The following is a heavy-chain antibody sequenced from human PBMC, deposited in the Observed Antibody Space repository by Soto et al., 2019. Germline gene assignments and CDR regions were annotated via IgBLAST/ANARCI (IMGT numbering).Heavy chain of an antibody. CDR3: AKGGNVLRYFDWFENAFDI. D-gene: IGHD3-9*01. CDR2: ISGSGGST. CDR1: GFTFSSYA. J-gene: IGHJ3*02. Sequence: GGSLRLCCAASGFTFSSYAMSWVRQAPGKGLEWVSAISGSGGSTYYADSVKGRFTISRDNSKNTLYLQMNSLRAEDTAVYYCAKGGNVLRYFDWFENAFDIWGQGTMVTVSS. V-gene: IGHV3-23*01.